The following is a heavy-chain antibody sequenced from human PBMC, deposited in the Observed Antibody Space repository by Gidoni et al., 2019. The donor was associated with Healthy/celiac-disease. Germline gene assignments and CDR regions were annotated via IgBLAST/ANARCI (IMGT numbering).Heavy chain of an antibody. V-gene: IGHV3-33*01. CDR3: ARGGHKAEYYFDY. J-gene: IGHJ4*02. CDR1: GFTFSSYG. Sequence: QVQLVESGGGVVQPGRSLRLSCAASGFTFSSYGMHWVRQAPGKGLEWVAVIWYDGSNKYYADSVKGRFTISRDNSKNTLYLQMNSLRAEDTAVYYCARGGHKAEYYFDYWGQGTLVTVSS. CDR2: IWYDGSNK.